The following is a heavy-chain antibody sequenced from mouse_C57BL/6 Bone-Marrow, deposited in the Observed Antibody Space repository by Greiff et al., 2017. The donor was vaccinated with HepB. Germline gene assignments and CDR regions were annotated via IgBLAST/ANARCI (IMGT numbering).Heavy chain of an antibody. CDR2: INPSSGYT. CDR1: GYTFTSYW. J-gene: IGHJ4*01. D-gene: IGHD1-1*01. V-gene: IGHV1-7*01. CDR3: ASVTVGYYAMDY. Sequence: QVQLQQSGAELAKPGASVKLSCKASGYTFTSYWMHWVKQRPGQGLEWIGYINPSSGYTKYNQKFKDKATLTADKSSSTAYMQLSSLTYEDSAVNYCASVTVGYYAMDYWGQGTSVTVSS.